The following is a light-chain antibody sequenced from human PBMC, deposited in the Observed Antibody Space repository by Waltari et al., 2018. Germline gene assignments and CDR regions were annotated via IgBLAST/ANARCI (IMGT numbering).Light chain of an antibody. CDR1: SSSIGTNT. J-gene: IGLJ3*02. Sequence: QSVLTQPPSASGTPGQRVTISCSGSSSSIGTNTLNWYQHLPGTAPKLLIYNIVKRPSGVPDRFSGSSSGTSASLAISGLQSEVEADYYCAAWDDSLNGWVFGGGTKLTVL. CDR2: NIV. V-gene: IGLV1-44*01. CDR3: AAWDDSLNGWV.